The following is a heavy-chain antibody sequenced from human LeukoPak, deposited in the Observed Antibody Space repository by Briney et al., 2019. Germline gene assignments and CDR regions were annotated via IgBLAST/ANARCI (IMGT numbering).Heavy chain of an antibody. CDR3: ARTDRTGTTSPIDY. D-gene: IGHD1-1*01. V-gene: IGHV3-21*01. CDR2: TSSSSSYI. Sequence: GGSLRLSCAASGFTFSSYSMNWVRQAPGKGLEWVSSTSSSSSYIYYADSVKGRFTISRDNAKNSLYLQMNSLRAEDTAVYYCARTDRTGTTSPIDYWGQGTLVTVSS. J-gene: IGHJ4*02. CDR1: GFTFSSYS.